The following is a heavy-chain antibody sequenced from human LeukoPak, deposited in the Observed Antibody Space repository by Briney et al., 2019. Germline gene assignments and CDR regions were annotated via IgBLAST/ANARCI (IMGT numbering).Heavy chain of an antibody. D-gene: IGHD2-2*01. Sequence: GGSLRLSCAASGITFSDYYMTWIRQAPGKGLGWISFTSSRGTTTDYADSVKGRFTISRDNANSTLFLQMNSLRAEDTAIYYCARDRGSNNYFDQWGQGTLVTVSS. J-gene: IGHJ4*02. CDR1: GITFSDYY. CDR3: ARDRGSNNYFDQ. V-gene: IGHV3-11*01. CDR2: TSSRGTTT.